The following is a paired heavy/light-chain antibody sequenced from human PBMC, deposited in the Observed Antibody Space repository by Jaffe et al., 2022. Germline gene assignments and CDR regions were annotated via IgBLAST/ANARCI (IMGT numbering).Heavy chain of an antibody. Sequence: QVQLQESGPGLVKPSETLSLTCTVSGGSVSSVTYYWNWIRQPPGKGLEWIGYFYYSGSTNSNPSLKSRVAMSLDTSKNQFSLRLSSVSAADTAVYYCASVVTAAGRYYFDSWGQGILVTVSS. CDR1: GGSVSSVTYY. D-gene: IGHD2-21*02. V-gene: IGHV4-61*01. CDR3: ASVVTAAGRYYFDS. J-gene: IGHJ4*02. CDR2: FYYSGST.
Light chain of an antibody. V-gene: IGLV8-61*01. J-gene: IGLJ3*02. CDR3: VLYMGSGLWV. CDR1: SGSVSTSYY. Sequence: QTVVTQEPSFSVSPGGTVTVTCGLNSGSVSTSYYPSWYQQTPGQAPRPLIYSTNTRSSGVPDRFSGSILGNKAALTITGAQAEDECDYYCVLYMGSGLWVFGGGTKLTVL. CDR2: STN.